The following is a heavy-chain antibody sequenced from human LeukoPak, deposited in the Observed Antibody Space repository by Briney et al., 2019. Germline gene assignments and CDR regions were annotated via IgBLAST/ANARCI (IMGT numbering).Heavy chain of an antibody. CDR2: ITGSGGDT. V-gene: IGHV3-23*01. Sequence: GGSLRLSCAASGFTFSSYAMNWARQAPGKGLEWVSTITGSGGDTYYADSVKGRFTISRDNSKNTLYLQMNSLRAEDTAIYYCAKDPYVGGGYHFDSWGQGSLVTVSS. D-gene: IGHD3-22*01. CDR1: GFTFSSYA. J-gene: IGHJ4*02. CDR3: AKDPYVGGGYHFDS.